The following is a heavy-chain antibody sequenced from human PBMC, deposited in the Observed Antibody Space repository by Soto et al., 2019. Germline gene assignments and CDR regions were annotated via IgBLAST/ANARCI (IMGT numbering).Heavy chain of an antibody. CDR1: GGTFSSDA. V-gene: IGHV1-69*01. J-gene: IGHJ6*04. CDR3: ARGQFHHVSNYYYALDV. Sequence: QVQLVQSGAEVKKPGSSVKVSCKASGGTFSSDAISWVRQAPGQGLEWMGGFIPMFNRPHSARKFQGRVTITADESTSTAYMDLSSLRSEDTAVYYCARGQFHHVSNYYYALDVWGKGTKVTVSS. CDR2: FIPMFNRP.